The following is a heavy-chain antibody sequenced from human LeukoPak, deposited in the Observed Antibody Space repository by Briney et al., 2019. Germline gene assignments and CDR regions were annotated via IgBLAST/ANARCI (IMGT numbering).Heavy chain of an antibody. V-gene: IGHV1-18*01. CDR1: GYTFTSYG. J-gene: IGHJ6*03. CDR2: ISAYNGNT. CDR3: ARVGGDYYYYMDV. Sequence: ASVKVSCKASGYTFTSYGISWVRQAPGQGLEWMGWISAYNGNTNYAQKLQGRVTMTTDTSTSTVYMELRSLRSDDTAVYYCARVGGDYYYYMDVWGKGTTVTVSS.